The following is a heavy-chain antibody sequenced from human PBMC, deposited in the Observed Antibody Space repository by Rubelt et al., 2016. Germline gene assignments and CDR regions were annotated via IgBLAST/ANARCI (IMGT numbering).Heavy chain of an antibody. CDR3: ARSSYSDTNGYYWTALDI. CDR2: FFYTGST. V-gene: IGHV4-34*11. D-gene: IGHD3-22*01. CDR1: GASFGDYY. J-gene: IGHJ3*02. Sequence: QLQQGGARILKPSETLSLTCDLHGASFGDYYWAWIRQSPHKGLEWIGYFFYTGSTSYTPSLRNRATISVATSKNQVFLNLTSVTAADTAVVYCARSSYSDTNGYYWTALDIWGHGTMVTVSS.